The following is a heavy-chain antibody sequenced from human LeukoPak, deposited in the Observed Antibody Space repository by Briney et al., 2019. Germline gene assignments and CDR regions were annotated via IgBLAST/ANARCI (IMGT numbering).Heavy chain of an antibody. CDR2: IHSSGTT. CDR3: ARGRAPWSGKYPLIGMDV. J-gene: IGHJ6*02. Sequence: SETLSLTCSVSGGSIRSYSWSWIRQPAGKGLEWIGRIHSSGTTYYNPSLKSRVTMSVESSKNQLSLKLSSVTAADTAVYYCARGRAPWSGKYPLIGMDVWGQGTTVTVSS. V-gene: IGHV4-4*07. CDR1: GGSIRSYS. D-gene: IGHD3-3*01.